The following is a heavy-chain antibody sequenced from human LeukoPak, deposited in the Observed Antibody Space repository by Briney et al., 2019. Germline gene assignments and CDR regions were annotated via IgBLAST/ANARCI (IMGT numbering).Heavy chain of an antibody. Sequence: GGSLILSCAASGFTFSNYEMNWVRQAPGKGLEWVSYITSSGSIMYYPDSVKGRFTISRDNAKNSLYLQMNSLRAEDTAVYYCAREGDYGDSDYWGQGTLVTVSS. D-gene: IGHD4-17*01. CDR3: AREGDYGDSDY. CDR1: GFTFSNYE. CDR2: ITSSGSIM. J-gene: IGHJ4*02. V-gene: IGHV3-48*03.